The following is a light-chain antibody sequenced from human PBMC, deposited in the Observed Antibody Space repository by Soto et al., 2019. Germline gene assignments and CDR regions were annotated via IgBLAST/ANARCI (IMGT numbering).Light chain of an antibody. CDR3: QQYGSSPPT. CDR1: QSISRY. J-gene: IGKJ1*01. CDR2: GAS. Sequence: IVFTQAPGTLSFSPGERDTLSRRASQSISRYLAWYQQKPGQXPRXXIYGASSRATGTPDRFSGSGSGTDFTITINRLEPEDFELYDCQQYGSSPPTFGQGTKVDIK. V-gene: IGKV3-20*01.